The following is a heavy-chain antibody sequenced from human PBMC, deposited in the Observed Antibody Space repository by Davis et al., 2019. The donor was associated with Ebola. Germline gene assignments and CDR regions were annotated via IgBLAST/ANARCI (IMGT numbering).Heavy chain of an antibody. CDR3: ARSQRGTIYFDY. CDR1: GYSISSGYY. V-gene: IGHV4-38-2*02. D-gene: IGHD1-7*01. J-gene: IGHJ4*02. Sequence: MPSETLSLTCTVSGYSISSGYYWGWIRQPPGKGLEWLGSMYQSGTTYFNPSLKGRGTISLDTSKNKFSLKLSSVTAPDTAVYYCARSQRGTIYFDYWGQGTLVTVSS. CDR2: MYQSGTT.